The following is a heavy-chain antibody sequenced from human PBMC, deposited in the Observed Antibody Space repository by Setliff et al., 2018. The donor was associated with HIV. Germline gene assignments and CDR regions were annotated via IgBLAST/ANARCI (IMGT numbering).Heavy chain of an antibody. CDR3: ARGDGTKYYYYYYMDV. J-gene: IGHJ6*03. CDR2: IYSSGST. CDR1: GGSISSGSYY. V-gene: IGHV4-61*09. Sequence: SETLSLTCTVSGGSISSGSYYWNWIRQPAGKGLEWIGHIYSSGSTNYNPSLKSRVTISVDTSKNQFSLKLSSVTAADTAVYYCARGDGTKYYYYYYMDVWGKGTTVTVSS. D-gene: IGHD1-7*01.